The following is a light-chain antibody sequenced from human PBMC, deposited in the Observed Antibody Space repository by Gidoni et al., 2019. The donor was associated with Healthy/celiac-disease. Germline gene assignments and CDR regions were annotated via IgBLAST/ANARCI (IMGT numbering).Light chain of an antibody. CDR2: ASS. V-gene: IGKV3-20*01. CDR3: QQFGDSLHT. CDR1: PTISSDY. Sequence: DIVLTLPPATLQLSPAETAALSGRASPTISSDYLAWYQQRVGQAPRLLIYASSSRATGVPARFSGSGSGTDFTLTISRLEPEDFAVYFCQQFGDSLHTFGPGTKLEI. J-gene: IGKJ2*01.